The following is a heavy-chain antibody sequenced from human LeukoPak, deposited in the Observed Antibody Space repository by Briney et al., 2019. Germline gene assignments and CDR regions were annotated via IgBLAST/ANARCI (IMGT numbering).Heavy chain of an antibody. Sequence: GGSLRLSCAASGFIFSSFEMNWVRQAPGKGLEWVSHISHTGDIKYADSVEGRFTISRDNSKNSQFLQMTSLRAEDTAVYYCARSSGSYRPFDSWGQGTLVTVSS. CDR1: GFIFSSFE. J-gene: IGHJ5*01. D-gene: IGHD3-22*01. CDR2: ISHTGDI. CDR3: ARSSGSYRPFDS. V-gene: IGHV3-48*03.